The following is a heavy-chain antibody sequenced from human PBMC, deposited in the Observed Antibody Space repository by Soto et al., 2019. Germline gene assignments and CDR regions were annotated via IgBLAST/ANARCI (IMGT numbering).Heavy chain of an antibody. D-gene: IGHD2-15*01. J-gene: IGHJ3*02. Sequence: GGSLRLSCAASGFTFSSYWMSWVRQAPGKGLEWVANIKQDGSEKYYVDSVKGRFTISRDNAKNSLYLQMNSRRAEDTAVYYCARARRVVVAATRRGGAFDIWGQGTMVTVSS. CDR2: IKQDGSEK. CDR1: GFTFSSYW. CDR3: ARARRVVVAATRRGGAFDI. V-gene: IGHV3-7*01.